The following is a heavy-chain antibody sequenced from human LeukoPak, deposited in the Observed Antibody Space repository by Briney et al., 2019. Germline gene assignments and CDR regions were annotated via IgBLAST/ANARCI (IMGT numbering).Heavy chain of an antibody. CDR3: ARIGYCSSTSCRLFDY. CDR1: GYTFTGYY. J-gene: IGHJ4*02. CDR2: INPNSGGT. D-gene: IGHD2-2*01. V-gene: IGHV1-2*02. Sequence: APVKVSCKACGYTFTGYYMHWVRQAPGQGLEWMGWINPNSGGTNYAQKFQGRVTMTRDTSISTAYMELSRLRSDDTAVYYCARIGYCSSTSCRLFDYWGQGTLVTVSS.